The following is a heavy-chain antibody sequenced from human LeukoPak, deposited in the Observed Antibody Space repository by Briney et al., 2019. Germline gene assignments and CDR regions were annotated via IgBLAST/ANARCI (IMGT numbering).Heavy chain of an antibody. D-gene: IGHD3-10*01. J-gene: IGHJ4*02. CDR2: ICYSGST. V-gene: IGHV4-39*01. CDR1: GGSISSSSNY. Sequence: SETLSLTCNVSGGSISSSSNYWGWIRQPPGKGLEWIGSICYSGSTYYNPPLKSRVTISVDTSKNQFSLKLSSVTAADTAVYYCARRHKTPGRTIFDYWGQGTLVTVSS. CDR3: ARRHKTPGRTIFDY.